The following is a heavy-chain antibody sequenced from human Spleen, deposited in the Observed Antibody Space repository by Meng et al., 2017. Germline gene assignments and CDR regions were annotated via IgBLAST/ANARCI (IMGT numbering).Heavy chain of an antibody. V-gene: IGHV4-59*01. CDR3: ASHRGYNYGFLF. D-gene: IGHD5-18*01. J-gene: IGHJ1*01. CDR1: GGSISSYY. CDR2: IYYSGST. Sequence: SETLSLTCTVSGGSISSYYWSWIRQPPGKGLEWIGYIYYSGSTNYNPSLKSRVTISVDTSKNQFSLKLSSVTAADTAVYHCASHRGYNYGFLFWGQGTLVTVSS.